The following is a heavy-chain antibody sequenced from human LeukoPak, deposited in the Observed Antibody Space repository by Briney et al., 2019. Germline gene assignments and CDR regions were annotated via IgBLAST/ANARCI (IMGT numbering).Heavy chain of an antibody. J-gene: IGHJ5*02. V-gene: IGHV4-38-2*02. CDR2: FYHGGST. D-gene: IGHD3-10*01. CDR1: GYSISTGYY. Sequence: SETLSLTCTVSGYSISTGYYWDWIRQPPGKGLEWIGTFYHGGSTYYNPSLKSRVTISVDTSKNQFSLKLSSVTAADTAVYYCARDAEETQLWFGSNWFDPWGQGTLVTVSS. CDR3: ARDAEETQLWFGSNWFDP.